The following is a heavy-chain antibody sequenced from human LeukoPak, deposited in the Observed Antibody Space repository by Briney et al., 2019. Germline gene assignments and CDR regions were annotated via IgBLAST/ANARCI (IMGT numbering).Heavy chain of an antibody. V-gene: IGHV4-59*01. CDR1: GGSISTYY. J-gene: IGHJ4*02. CDR2: IYSSGST. Sequence: SETLALTCTVSGGSISTYYWSWVRRPPGKGLEWIGYIYSSGSTNYNPSLKSRVTVSIDTAKNQFSLKLSSVTAADTAVYYCARETTMILDYWGQGIPVTVSS. D-gene: IGHD3-22*01. CDR3: ARETTMILDY.